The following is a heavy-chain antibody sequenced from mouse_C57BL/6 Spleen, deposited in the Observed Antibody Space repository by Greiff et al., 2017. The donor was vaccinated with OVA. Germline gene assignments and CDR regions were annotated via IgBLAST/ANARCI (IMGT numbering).Heavy chain of an antibody. D-gene: IGHD1-1*01. J-gene: IGHJ1*03. Sequence: DVQLVESGGGLVKPGGSLKLSCAASGFTFSSYAMSWVRQTPEKRLEWVATISDGGSYTYYPDNVKGRFTISRDNAKNNLYLQMSHLKSEDTAMYYCARDIGYYGSSPYWYFDVWGTGTTVTVSS. V-gene: IGHV5-4*01. CDR1: GFTFSSYA. CDR2: ISDGGSYT. CDR3: ARDIGYYGSSPYWYFDV.